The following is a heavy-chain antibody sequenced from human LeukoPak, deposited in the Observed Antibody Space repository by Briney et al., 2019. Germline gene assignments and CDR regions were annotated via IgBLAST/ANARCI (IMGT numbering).Heavy chain of an antibody. Sequence: GGSLRLSCAAAGFSLSNFGMHWVRQAPGKGLEWVAALLYDGNTKHYADSVKGRFTISRDISKNTFYLQMNSLTAEDTAVYYCARDHRPEIQYYYMDVWGKGTTVAVSS. J-gene: IGHJ6*03. CDR1: GFSLSNFG. CDR3: ARDHRPEIQYYYMDV. CDR2: LLYDGNTK. V-gene: IGHV3-33*01. D-gene: IGHD1-14*01.